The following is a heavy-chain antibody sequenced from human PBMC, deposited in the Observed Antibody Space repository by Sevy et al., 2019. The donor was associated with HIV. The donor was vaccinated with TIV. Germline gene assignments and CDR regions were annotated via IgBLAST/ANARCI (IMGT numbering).Heavy chain of an antibody. D-gene: IGHD2-8*01. CDR1: GGSISSSSYY. CDR2: IYYGGST. Sequence: SETLSLTCTVSGGSISSSSYYWGWIRQPPGKGLEWIGSIYYGGSTYYNPSLKSRVTISVDTSKNQFSLKLNSVTAADTAVYYCARSPAGYCTNGVCPLLDYWGQGTLVTVSS. CDR3: ARSPAGYCTNGVCPLLDY. J-gene: IGHJ4*02. V-gene: IGHV4-39*01.